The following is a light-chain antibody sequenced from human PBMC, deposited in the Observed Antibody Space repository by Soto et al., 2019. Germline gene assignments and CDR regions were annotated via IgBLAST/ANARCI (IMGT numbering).Light chain of an antibody. V-gene: IGKV1-5*01. CDR3: QQRNNWPIT. J-gene: IGKJ5*01. CDR2: DAS. CDR1: QSISSW. Sequence: DIQMTQSPSTLSASVGDRVTITCRASQSISSWLAWYQQKPGKAPKLLIYDASSLESGVPSRFSGSGSGTEFTLTISSLQPDDFATYYCQQRNNWPITFGQGTRLEI.